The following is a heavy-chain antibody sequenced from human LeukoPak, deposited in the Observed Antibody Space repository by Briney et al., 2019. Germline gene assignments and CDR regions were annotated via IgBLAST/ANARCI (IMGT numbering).Heavy chain of an antibody. J-gene: IGHJ3*02. CDR2: IIPILGIA. Sequence: SVKVSCKASGGTFSSYAISWVRQAPGQGLEWMGRIIPILGIANYAQKFQGRVTITADKSTSTAYVELSSLRSEDTAVYYCARLPYYDSSGYYYPFDAFDIWGQGTMVTVSS. CDR1: GGTFSSYA. CDR3: ARLPYYDSSGYYYPFDAFDI. V-gene: IGHV1-69*04. D-gene: IGHD3-22*01.